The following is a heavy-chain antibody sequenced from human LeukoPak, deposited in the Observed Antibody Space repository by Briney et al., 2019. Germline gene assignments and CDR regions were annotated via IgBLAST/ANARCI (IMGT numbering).Heavy chain of an antibody. V-gene: IGHV3-21*01. CDR2: ISSSGTYI. D-gene: IGHD5-24*01. J-gene: IGHJ6*03. Sequence: GGSLRLSCAASGYTFSDYSVNWVCQLPGKGLEWVSSISSSGTYIYYADSVKGRFTISRDNAKNSLFLQMNSLRAEDTAVYYCARKGDAYGSDSYFYMDVWGKGTAVTVSS. CDR1: GYTFSDYS. CDR3: ARKGDAYGSDSYFYMDV.